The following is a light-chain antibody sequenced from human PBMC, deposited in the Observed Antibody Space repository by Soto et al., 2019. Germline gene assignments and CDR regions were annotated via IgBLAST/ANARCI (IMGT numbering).Light chain of an antibody. V-gene: IGKV1-5*01. CDR1: QSINIW. CDR3: QQYNSPIT. Sequence: DIQMTQSPSTLSTSVGDRVTITCRASQSINIWLAWYQQKPGKAPKLLIYDASSLESGVPSRFSGSGSGTEFTLTISSLQPDDFATYYCQQYNSPITFGQGTRLDIK. CDR2: DAS. J-gene: IGKJ5*01.